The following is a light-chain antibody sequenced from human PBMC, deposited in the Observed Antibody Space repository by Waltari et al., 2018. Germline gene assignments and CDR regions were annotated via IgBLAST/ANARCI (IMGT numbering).Light chain of an antibody. CDR3: QVWDSRSDRA. V-gene: IGLV3-21*04. J-gene: IGLJ2*01. CDR2: FDN. CDR1: TLGRKS. Sequence: SYVLTQPPSVSVAPGKTATITRGGGTLGRKSVHWYQQKAGQAPVLVIYFDNHRPSGIPERFSGSNSGDTATLTISRVEAGDEADYYCQVWDSRSDRAFGGGTKLTVL.